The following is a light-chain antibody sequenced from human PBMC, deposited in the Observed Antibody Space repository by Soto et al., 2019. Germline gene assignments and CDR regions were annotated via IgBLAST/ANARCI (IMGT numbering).Light chain of an antibody. Sequence: DVQMTQSPSSLSAFVGDRVTITCRASQGIAPYLAWFQQKPGKVPKLLIYARSTLQSGVPSRFSGRGSGTDFTLTITTLQHGDVGTSYCQRHNRAPLSFGGGNKVELK. CDR1: QGIAPY. V-gene: IGKV1-27*01. CDR2: ARS. J-gene: IGKJ4*01. CDR3: QRHNRAPLS.